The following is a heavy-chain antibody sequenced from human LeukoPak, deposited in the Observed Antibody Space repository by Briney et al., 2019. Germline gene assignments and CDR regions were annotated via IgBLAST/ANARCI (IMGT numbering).Heavy chain of an antibody. V-gene: IGHV4-39*01. J-gene: IGHJ4*02. CDR1: GVSISSSNSY. CDR2: IYYSGNT. CDR3: ARQAGFGSYPDY. Sequence: SETLSLTCTVSGVSISSSNSYWGWIRQPPGKGLEWIGSIYYSGNTYYNASLKSQVSISIDTSKNQFSLRLTSVTAADTAVYYCARQAGFGSYPDYWGQGTLVTVSS. D-gene: IGHD1-26*01.